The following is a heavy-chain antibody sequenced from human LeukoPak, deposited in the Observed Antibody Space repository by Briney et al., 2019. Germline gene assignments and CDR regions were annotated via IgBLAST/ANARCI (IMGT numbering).Heavy chain of an antibody. Sequence: PGGSLRLSCAASGFTFSSYAMLWVRQAPGKGLEWVAVISYDGSNKYYADSVKGRFTISRDNSKNTLYLQMNSLRAEDTAVYYCARDLQYDYVWGPYDYWGQGTLVTVSS. CDR2: ISYDGSNK. CDR3: ARDLQYDYVWGPYDY. J-gene: IGHJ4*02. V-gene: IGHV3-30-3*01. CDR1: GFTFSSYA. D-gene: IGHD3-16*01.